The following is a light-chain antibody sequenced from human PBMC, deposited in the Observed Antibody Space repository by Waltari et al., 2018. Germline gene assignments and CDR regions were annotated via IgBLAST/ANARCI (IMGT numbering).Light chain of an antibody. CDR2: ATS. Sequence: DIQMTQSPSSLSASVGDRVTITRRASQSVRNFVNWYQQEAGKAPKLLIYATSSFQTGVPSRFSGSGSGTDFTLSISSLQPEDFAIYFCQQGYMTPRTFGQGTKVEIK. CDR3: QQGYMTPRT. CDR1: QSVRNF. V-gene: IGKV1-39*01. J-gene: IGKJ1*01.